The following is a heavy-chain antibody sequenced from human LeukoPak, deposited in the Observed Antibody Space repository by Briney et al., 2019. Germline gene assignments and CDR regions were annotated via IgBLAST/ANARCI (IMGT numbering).Heavy chain of an antibody. V-gene: IGHV4-59*01. J-gene: IGHJ3*02. CDR1: GGSISSYY. CDR3: ARDPQDAFDI. CDR2: IYFNGYT. Sequence: SETLSLTCTVSGGSISSYYWNWIRQPPGKGLEWRGYIYFNGYTNYNPSLKGRVTISVDTSKNQFALKLTSVTAADTAVHYCARDPQDAFDIWGQGTMVTVSS.